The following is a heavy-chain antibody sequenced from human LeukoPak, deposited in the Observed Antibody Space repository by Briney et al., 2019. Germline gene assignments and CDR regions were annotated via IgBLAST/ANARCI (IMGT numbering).Heavy chain of an antibody. V-gene: IGHV3-64*01. D-gene: IGHD2-2*01. J-gene: IGHJ3*01. CDR1: GFTFSSYA. CDR3: ARDLSSSPVLV. CDR2: ISSNGGST. Sequence: GGSLRLSCAASGFTFSSYAMHWVRQAPGKGLEYVSAISSNGGSTYYANSVKGRFTISRDNAKNSLYLQMNSLRAEDTAVYYCARDLSSSPVLVWGQGTMVTVSS.